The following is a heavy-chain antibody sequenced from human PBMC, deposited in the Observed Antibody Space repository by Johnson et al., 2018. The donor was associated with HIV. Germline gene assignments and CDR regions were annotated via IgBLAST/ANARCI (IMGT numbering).Heavy chain of an antibody. CDR1: GFTFDDYG. CDR3: AKDQWSSSWTNDAFDF. Sequence: QVQLVESGGGVVRPGGSLRLSCAASGFTFDDYGMSWVRQAPGKGLEWVSVIFSGGSTYYADSVHGRFTISRDNSKNTLHLQMNSLRADDTAVYYCAKDQWSSSWTNDAFDFWGQGTMVTVSS. V-gene: IGHV3-NL1*01. CDR2: IFSGGST. J-gene: IGHJ3*01. D-gene: IGHD6-13*01.